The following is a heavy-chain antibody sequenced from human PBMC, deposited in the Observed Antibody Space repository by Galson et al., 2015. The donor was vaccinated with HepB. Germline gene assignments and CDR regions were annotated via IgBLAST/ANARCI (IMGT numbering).Heavy chain of an antibody. Sequence: SVKVSCKASGYTFTTYDINWVRQATGQGLEWMGWMDPNSGNTDFVQKFQGRVTMTRDTSISTAYMELSSLTSEDTAVYFCARGRGYCSGGRCYAIDYWGQGTLVTVSS. V-gene: IGHV1-8*01. CDR1: GYTFTTYD. CDR3: ARGRGYCSGGRCYAIDY. D-gene: IGHD2-15*01. J-gene: IGHJ4*02. CDR2: MDPNSGNT.